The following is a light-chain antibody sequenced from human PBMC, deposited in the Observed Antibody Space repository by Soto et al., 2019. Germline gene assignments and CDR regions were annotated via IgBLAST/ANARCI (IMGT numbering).Light chain of an antibody. CDR1: SSDVGAYNY. CDR3: SSHTRSSTYV. V-gene: IGLV2-14*01. CDR2: EVN. J-gene: IGLJ1*01. Sequence: QSVLTQPASVSGSPGQSITISCTGTSSDVGAYNYVSWYQQHPVKAPKLIIYEVNNRPSGVSNRFSGSKSGNTASLTISGLQAEDEADYYCSSHTRSSTYVFGTGTKLTV.